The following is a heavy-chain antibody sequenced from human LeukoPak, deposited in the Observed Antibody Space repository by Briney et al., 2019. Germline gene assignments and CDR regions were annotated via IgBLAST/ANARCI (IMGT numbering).Heavy chain of an antibody. D-gene: IGHD6-13*01. CDR2: IVVGSGNT. J-gene: IGHJ4*02. CDR1: GFTFTSSA. V-gene: IGHV1-58*02. Sequence: SGRVSCTPSGFTFTSSAMQWVRQARGQRLEWIGWIVVGSGNTNYAQKFEERVTITRDMYTSTAYMELSSLRSEDTAVYYCAARSAYSSNWYSDWGQGTLVTVSS. CDR3: AARSAYSSNWYSD.